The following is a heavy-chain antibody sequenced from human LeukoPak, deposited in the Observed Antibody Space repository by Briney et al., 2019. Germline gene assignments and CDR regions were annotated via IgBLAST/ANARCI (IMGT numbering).Heavy chain of an antibody. CDR3: AREDKTVAGKDY. D-gene: IGHD6-19*01. Sequence: PGGSLRLSCAASGFTFSSYAMHWVRQAPGKGLEGVAVISYDGSNKYYADSVKGRFTISRDNSKNTLYLQMNSLRAEDTAVYYCAREDKTVAGKDYWGQGTLVTVFS. CDR2: ISYDGSNK. CDR1: GFTFSSYA. V-gene: IGHV3-30-3*01. J-gene: IGHJ4*02.